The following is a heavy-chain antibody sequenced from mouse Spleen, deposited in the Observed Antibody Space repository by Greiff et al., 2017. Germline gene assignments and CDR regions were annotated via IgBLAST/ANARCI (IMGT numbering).Heavy chain of an antibody. J-gene: IGHJ4*01. D-gene: IGHD1-1*01. CDR1: GFNITDTY. Sequence: VQLQQSGAELVKPGASVKLSCTASGFNITDTYMHWVKQRPEQGLEWIGRIDPANGNTKYDPKFQGKATITADTSSNTAYLQLSSLTSEDTAVYYCARWSYYGYAMDYWGQGTSVTVSS. CDR3: ARWSYYGYAMDY. CDR2: IDPANGNT. V-gene: IGHV14-3*02.